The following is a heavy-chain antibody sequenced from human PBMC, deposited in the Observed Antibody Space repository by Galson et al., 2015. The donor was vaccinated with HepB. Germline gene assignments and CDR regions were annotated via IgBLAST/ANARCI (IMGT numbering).Heavy chain of an antibody. Sequence: SLRLSCAASGFTFDDYAMHWVRQAPGKGLEWVSGIDWNSGYIGYADSVKGRFTISRDNAKNSLYLQMNSLRAEDTALYYCAKARGYYYDSPGYESWGQGTLVTVSS. CDR2: IDWNSGYI. D-gene: IGHD3-22*01. V-gene: IGHV3-9*01. J-gene: IGHJ5*02. CDR1: GFTFDDYA. CDR3: AKARGYYYDSPGYES.